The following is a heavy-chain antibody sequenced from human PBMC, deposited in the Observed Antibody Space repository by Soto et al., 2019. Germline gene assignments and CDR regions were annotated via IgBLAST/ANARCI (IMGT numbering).Heavy chain of an antibody. CDR2: ISAENGNT. D-gene: IGHD5-12*01. V-gene: IGHV1-18*01. Sequence: QIQLVQSGGEVKKPGASVKVSCKTSGYIFTRYGITWVRQAPGQGLEWMGWISAENGNTNSGQKFQGRVSMTTDTSTSTAYMELRSLRPDGPAVDYCARDVDIGTRPTGDWFDSWGQGTLVTVSS. CDR1: GYIFTRYG. CDR3: ARDVDIGTRPTGDWFDS. J-gene: IGHJ5*01.